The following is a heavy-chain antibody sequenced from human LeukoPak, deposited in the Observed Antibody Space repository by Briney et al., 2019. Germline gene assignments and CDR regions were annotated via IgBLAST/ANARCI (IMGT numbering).Heavy chain of an antibody. CDR2: ISGSGGCT. D-gene: IGHD6-6*01. Sequence: GGSLRLSCAASGFTFSSYAMSWVRQAPGKGLEWVSAISGSGGCTYYADSVKGRFTISRDNSKNTLYLQMNSLRAEDTAVYYCAKQWQQLVRGGFDYWGQGTLVTVSS. CDR3: AKQWQQLVRGGFDY. CDR1: GFTFSSYA. V-gene: IGHV3-23*01. J-gene: IGHJ4*02.